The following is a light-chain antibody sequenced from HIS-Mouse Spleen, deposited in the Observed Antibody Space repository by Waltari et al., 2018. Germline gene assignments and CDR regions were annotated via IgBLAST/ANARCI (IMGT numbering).Light chain of an antibody. CDR1: SGSIPSNY. Sequence: NFMLTQPHSVSESPGKTVTISCTRSSGSIPSNYVQWYQQRPGSAPTTVIYEDNQRPPGVPDRFSGSIDSSSNSASLTISGLKTEDEADYYCQSYDSSNLVFGGGTKLTVL. J-gene: IGLJ3*02. CDR2: EDN. CDR3: QSYDSSNLV. V-gene: IGLV6-57*04.